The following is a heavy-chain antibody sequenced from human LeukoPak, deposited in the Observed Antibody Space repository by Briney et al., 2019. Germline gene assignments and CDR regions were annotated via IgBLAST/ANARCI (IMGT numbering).Heavy chain of an antibody. CDR2: ISGSGGGSGGNT. CDR3: AKEGSWFGESFDY. J-gene: IGHJ4*02. V-gene: IGHV3-23*01. Sequence: PGGSLRLSCAASGFTLSNYAMSWVRQAPGKGLEWVSGISGSGGGSGGNTYYADSVKGRFTISRDNSKNTLYLQMNSLRAEDTAVYYCAKEGSWFGESFDYWGLGTLVTVSS. CDR1: GFTLSNYA. D-gene: IGHD3-10*01.